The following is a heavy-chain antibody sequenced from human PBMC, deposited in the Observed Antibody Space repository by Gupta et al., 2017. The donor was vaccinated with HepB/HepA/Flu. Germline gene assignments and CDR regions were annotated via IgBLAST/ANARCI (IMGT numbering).Heavy chain of an antibody. J-gene: IGHJ4*02. CDR3: SKDFYYDSSGYRIGH. Sequence: EVQLVESGGGLVQPGGSLRIYCAVSGFAISDYAMHWVRQFPGKGLAWVSLIKGSAGRTQDADSVEGRFTISRDHSKNSLYLQMNSLRIEDTAIYYCSKDFYYDSSGYRIGHWGQGTLVTVSS. D-gene: IGHD3-22*01. CDR2: IKGSAGRT. V-gene: IGHV3-43*02. CDR1: GFAISDYA.